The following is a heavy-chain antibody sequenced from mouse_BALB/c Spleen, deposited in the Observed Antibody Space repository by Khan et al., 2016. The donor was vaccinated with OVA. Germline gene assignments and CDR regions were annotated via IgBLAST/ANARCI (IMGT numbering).Heavy chain of an antibody. Sequence: QMQLEESGAELVRPGASVKLSCKTSGYIFTSYWIHWVKQRSGQGLEWIARIYPGTDNSYYNEKFKDKATLTADKSSSTAYMQLSSLKSEDSDVNFCAREEALNHFDHRGQGTTLAVSS. V-gene: IGHV1-76*01. CDR3: AREEALNHFDH. J-gene: IGHJ2*01. CDR2: IYPGTDNS. CDR1: GYIFTSYW.